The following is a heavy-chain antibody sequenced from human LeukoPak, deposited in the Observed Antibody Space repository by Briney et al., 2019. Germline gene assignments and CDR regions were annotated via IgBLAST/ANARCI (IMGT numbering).Heavy chain of an antibody. V-gene: IGHV4-59*08. D-gene: IGHD2-21*02. CDR2: IHHSGST. Sequence: SETLSLTCTVSGGSISSYYWSWIRQPPGKGLEWIGYIHHSGSTNYNPSLKSRVTISVDTSKNQFSLKLSSVTAADTAVYYCARYGAPSYCGGDCYQHYFDYWGQGTLVTVPS. CDR1: GGSISSYY. J-gene: IGHJ4*02. CDR3: ARYGAPSYCGGDCYQHYFDY.